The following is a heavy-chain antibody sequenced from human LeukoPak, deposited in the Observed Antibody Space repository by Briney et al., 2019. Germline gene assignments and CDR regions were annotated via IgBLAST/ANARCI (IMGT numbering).Heavy chain of an antibody. V-gene: IGHV3-74*01. Sequence: GGSLRLSCAASGFTFSSYWMHWLRQAPEKGLVWVSRINSDGSSTSYADPVKGRFTISRDNAKNTLYLQMNSLRAEDTAVYYCAPAGVWFGELLYPYHDAFDIWGQGTMVTVSS. D-gene: IGHD3-10*01. CDR1: GFTFSSYW. CDR2: INSDGSST. CDR3: APAGVWFGELLYPYHDAFDI. J-gene: IGHJ3*02.